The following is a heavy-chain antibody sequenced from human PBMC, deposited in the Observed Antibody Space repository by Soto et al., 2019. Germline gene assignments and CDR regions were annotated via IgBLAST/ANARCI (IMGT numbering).Heavy chain of an antibody. V-gene: IGHV3-23*01. J-gene: IGHJ4*02. CDR3: ASKWEVLESGLDY. CDR1: GLTFSSYA. D-gene: IGHD1-26*01. CDR2: ISYSGGST. Sequence: VQLLESGGGLVQPGGSLRLSCAVSGLTFSSYAMSWVRQAPGKGLEWVSVISYSGGSTYYADSVKGRFTISRDSSKNTLDLQMNSLRAEDTAVYYCASKWEVLESGLDYWGQGTLVTVSS.